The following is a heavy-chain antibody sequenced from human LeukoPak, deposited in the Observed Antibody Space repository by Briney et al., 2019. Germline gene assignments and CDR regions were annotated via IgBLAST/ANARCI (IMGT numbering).Heavy chain of an antibody. CDR3: ARALPYSSGPFDY. V-gene: IGHV3-21*01. CDR1: GFTFSSYS. CDR2: ISSSSSYI. Sequence: GGSLRLSCAASGFTFSSYSMNWVRQAPGKGLEWVSSISSSSSYIYYADSVKGRFTISRDNAKNSLYLQMNSLRAEDTAVYYCARALPYSSGPFDYWGQGTLVTVSS. D-gene: IGHD6-19*01. J-gene: IGHJ4*02.